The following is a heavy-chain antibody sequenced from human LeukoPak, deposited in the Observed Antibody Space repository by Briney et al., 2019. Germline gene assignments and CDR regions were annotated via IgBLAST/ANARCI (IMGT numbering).Heavy chain of an antibody. Sequence: GGSLRLSCAASGFTFSSYAMSWVRQAPGKGLEWVSAIRGSGGSTYYADSVKGRFTISRDNSKNTLYLQMNSLRAEDTAVYYCARDNIAVAGTKYAFDIWGQGTMVTVSS. V-gene: IGHV3-23*01. CDR2: IRGSGGST. CDR1: GFTFSSYA. CDR3: ARDNIAVAGTKYAFDI. D-gene: IGHD6-19*01. J-gene: IGHJ3*02.